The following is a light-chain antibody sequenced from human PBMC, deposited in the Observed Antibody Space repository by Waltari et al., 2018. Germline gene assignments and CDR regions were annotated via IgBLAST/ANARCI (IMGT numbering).Light chain of an antibody. V-gene: IGLV1-47*01. CDR3: AVWDDSLSGRV. CDR2: MNN. Sequence: QSVLTQPPSASGTPGQRVTISCSGSSSNIGTKYVYWYQQFPRTAPKLLIYMNNQRPSGVPDRFSASKSGTSASLAIRGLRSEDEADYYCAVWDDSLSGRVFGGGTKLTVL. J-gene: IGLJ3*02. CDR1: SSNIGTKY.